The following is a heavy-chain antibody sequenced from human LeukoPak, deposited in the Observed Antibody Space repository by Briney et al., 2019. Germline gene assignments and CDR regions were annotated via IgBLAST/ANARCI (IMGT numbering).Heavy chain of an antibody. CDR1: GFTFTNYG. D-gene: IGHD6-13*01. J-gene: IGHJ4*02. V-gene: IGHV3-30*02. CDR3: AKDGDYSSSWYRLNPTFDY. CDR2: IQYDGGNK. Sequence: PGGSLRLSCTASGFTFTNYGIHWVRQAPGKGLEWVAFIQYDGGNKYYADSVKGRFTISRDNSKNTLYLQMNSLRAEDTAVYYCAKDGDYSSSWYRLNPTFDYWGQGTLVTVSS.